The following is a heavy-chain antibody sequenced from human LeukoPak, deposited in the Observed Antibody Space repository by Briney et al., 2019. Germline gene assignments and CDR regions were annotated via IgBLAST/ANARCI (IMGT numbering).Heavy chain of an antibody. CDR3: ARGSYCSSTSCYMAIDY. CDR1: GGTFSSYA. CDR2: IIPIFGTA. Sequence: SVRVSCKASGGTFSSYAISWVRQAPGQGLEWMGGIIPIFGTANYAQKFQGRVTITADESTSTAYMDLSSLRSEDTAVYYCARGSYCSSTSCYMAIDYWGQGTLVTVSS. D-gene: IGHD2-2*02. V-gene: IGHV1-69*13. J-gene: IGHJ4*02.